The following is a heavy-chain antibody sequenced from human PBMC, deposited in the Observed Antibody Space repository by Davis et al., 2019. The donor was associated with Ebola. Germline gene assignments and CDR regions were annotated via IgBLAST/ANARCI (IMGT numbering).Heavy chain of an antibody. Sequence: LKISCAASGFSVSSNYMSWVRQAPGKGLEWVSVIYSSGSTDYADSVKGRFTISRLNSKNTLYLQMNSLRAEDTAVYYCAREDINLGAFDIWGQGTMVTVSS. CDR3: AREDINLGAFDI. J-gene: IGHJ3*02. CDR2: IYSSGST. CDR1: GFSVSSNY. D-gene: IGHD2-15*01. V-gene: IGHV3-53*01.